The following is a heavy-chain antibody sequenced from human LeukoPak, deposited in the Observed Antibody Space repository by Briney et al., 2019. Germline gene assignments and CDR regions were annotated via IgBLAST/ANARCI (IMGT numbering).Heavy chain of an antibody. Sequence: TGGSLRLFCAASGFTFSSYWMHWVRHAPGKGLVWVSRINSDGSSTIYADSVKGRFTISRDNAKNTLYLQMNSLRAEDRSVYYCASGPGYYDSSGYYSYWGQGTLVTVSS. V-gene: IGHV3-74*01. J-gene: IGHJ4*02. CDR1: GFTFSSYW. D-gene: IGHD3-22*01. CDR2: INSDGSST. CDR3: ASGPGYYDSSGYYSY.